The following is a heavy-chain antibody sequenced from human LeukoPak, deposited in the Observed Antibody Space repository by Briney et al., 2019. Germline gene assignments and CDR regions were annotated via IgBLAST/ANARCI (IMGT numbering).Heavy chain of an antibody. Sequence: SETLSLTCTVSGGSVSNPYSYWSWIRQPPGKGLEWIGNVYYIGTTSHNSSLKSRVTISVDTSRNQFSLEVASMTAADTAVYYCARNTSSSPWFDPWGQGTLVTVSS. V-gene: IGHV4-61*01. CDR3: ARNTSSSPWFDP. CDR1: GGSVSNPYSY. CDR2: VYYIGTT. D-gene: IGHD6-6*01. J-gene: IGHJ5*02.